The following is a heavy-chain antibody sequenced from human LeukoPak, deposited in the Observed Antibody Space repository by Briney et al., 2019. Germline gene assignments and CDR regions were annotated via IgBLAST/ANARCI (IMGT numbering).Heavy chain of an antibody. Sequence: ASVKVSCKASGYTFTSYDINWVRQATGQGLEWMGWMNPNSGNTGYARKFQGRVTMTRNTSISTAYMELSSLRSEDTAVYYCVRGIWNRRSIFGVVIPNYYFDYWGQGTLVTVSS. CDR3: VRGIWNRRSIFGVVIPNYYFDY. CDR2: MNPNSGNT. D-gene: IGHD3-3*01. V-gene: IGHV1-8*01. J-gene: IGHJ4*02. CDR1: GYTFTSYD.